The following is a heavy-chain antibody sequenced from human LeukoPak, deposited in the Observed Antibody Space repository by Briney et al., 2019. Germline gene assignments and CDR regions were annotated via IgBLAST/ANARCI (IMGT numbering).Heavy chain of an antibody. CDR1: GYTFTSYY. CDR3: ARDCSGGSCYTEFDY. V-gene: IGHV1-46*01. CDR2: INPSGGST. D-gene: IGHD2-15*01. J-gene: IGHJ4*02. Sequence: ASVKVSCKASGYTFTSYYMHWVRQAPGQGLEWMGIINPSGGSTSYAQKFQGRVTMTRDTSTSTVYMELSSLRSEDTAVYYCARDCSGGSCYTEFDYWGQGTLVTVSS.